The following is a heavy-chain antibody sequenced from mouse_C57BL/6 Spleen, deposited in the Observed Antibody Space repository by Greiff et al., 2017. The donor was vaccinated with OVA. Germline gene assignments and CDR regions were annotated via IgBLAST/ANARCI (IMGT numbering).Heavy chain of an antibody. CDR2: ISYDGSN. CDR1: GYSITSGYY. J-gene: IGHJ2*01. V-gene: IGHV3-6*01. CDR3: ARMDY. Sequence: DVKLQESGPGLVKPSQSLSLTCSVTGYSITSGYYWNWIRQFPGNKLEWMGYISYDGSNNYNPSLKNRISITRDTSKNQFFLKLNTVTTEDTATYYCARMDYWGHGTTLTVSS.